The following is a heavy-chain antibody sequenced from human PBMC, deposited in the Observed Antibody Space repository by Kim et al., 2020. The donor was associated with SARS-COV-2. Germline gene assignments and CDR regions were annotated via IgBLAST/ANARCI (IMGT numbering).Heavy chain of an antibody. D-gene: IGHD1-26*01. CDR3: SLKWEATRFDP. J-gene: IGHJ5*02. Sequence: ANYAQKFQGRVTITADKSTSTAYMELSSLRSEDTAVYYCSLKWEATRFDPWGQGTLVTVSS. V-gene: IGHV1-69*02. CDR2: A.